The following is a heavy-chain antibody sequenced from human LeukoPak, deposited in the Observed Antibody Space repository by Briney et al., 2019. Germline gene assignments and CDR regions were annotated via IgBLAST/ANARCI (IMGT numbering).Heavy chain of an antibody. V-gene: IGHV3-66*01. Sequence: GGSPRLSCAASAFTVRSNYVSWVRQAPGKGLEWVSLIYSGGTTYYADSVKGRFTISRDNSKNMVYIQIDSLRAEDTAVYYCASQIGGTIGWLYSWGQGTLVTVSS. J-gene: IGHJ5*01. CDR3: ASQIGGTIGWLYS. D-gene: IGHD2-2*01. CDR1: AFTVRSNY. CDR2: IYSGGTT.